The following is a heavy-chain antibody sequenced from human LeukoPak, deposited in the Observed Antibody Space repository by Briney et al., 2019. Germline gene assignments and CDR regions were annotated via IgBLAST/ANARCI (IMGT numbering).Heavy chain of an antibody. CDR2: IYSGGST. V-gene: IGHV3-66*01. J-gene: IGHJ6*02. CDR3: AGKGVGATPYYYYGMDV. CDR1: GLTFSNYA. Sequence: PGGSLRLSCAASGLTFSNYAMSWVRQAPGKGLEWVSVIYSGGSTYYADSVKGRSTISGDNSKNTLYLQMNSLRAEDTAVYYCAGKGVGATPYYYYGMDVWGQGTTVTVSS. D-gene: IGHD1-26*01.